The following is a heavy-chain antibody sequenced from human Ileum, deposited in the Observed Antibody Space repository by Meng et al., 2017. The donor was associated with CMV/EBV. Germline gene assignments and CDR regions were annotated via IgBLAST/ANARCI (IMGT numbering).Heavy chain of an antibody. D-gene: IGHD2-15*01. V-gene: IGHV3-7*01. CDR2: IGPDGSET. CDR3: ARYYCATGSCFIDY. Sequence: GESLKISCATSGFTLSSYWMTWVRQAPGKGLEWLAKIGPDGSETDYVDSLEGRFTISRDNAKNSLYLQMNSLRAEDTAVYYCARYYCATGSCFIDYWGHGTLVTVS. J-gene: IGHJ4*01. CDR1: GFTLSSYW.